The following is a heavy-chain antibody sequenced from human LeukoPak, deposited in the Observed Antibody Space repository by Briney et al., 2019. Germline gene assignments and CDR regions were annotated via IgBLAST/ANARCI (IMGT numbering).Heavy chain of an antibody. Sequence: SQALSLTCTVSGGSISSVDFYWSWIRQPPGKGLEWIGYIYYSGNTYFNPSLKSRVNISVDTSKNQFSLRLCSVTAADTAVYYCAPVHKRYHYFDYWVQGTLVTVSS. CDR3: APVHKRYHYFDY. J-gene: IGHJ4*02. CDR2: IYYSGNT. D-gene: IGHD1-1*01. V-gene: IGHV4-30-4*08. CDR1: GGSISSVDFY.